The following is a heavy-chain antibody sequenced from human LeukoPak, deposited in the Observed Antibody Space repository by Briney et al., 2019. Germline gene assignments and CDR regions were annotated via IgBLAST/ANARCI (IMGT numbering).Heavy chain of an antibody. CDR1: GFTFSNAW. J-gene: IGHJ4*02. V-gene: IGHV3-15*01. D-gene: IGHD1-26*01. CDR3: TTDFGGGYRYFDY. Sequence: GGSLRLSCAASGFTFSNAWMSWVRQAPGKGLEWFGRIKSKTDGGATDYAAPVKGRFTISRDDSKTTLYLQMNSLKIEDTAVYYCTTDFGGGYRYFDYWGQGALVTVSS. CDR2: IKSKTDGGAT.